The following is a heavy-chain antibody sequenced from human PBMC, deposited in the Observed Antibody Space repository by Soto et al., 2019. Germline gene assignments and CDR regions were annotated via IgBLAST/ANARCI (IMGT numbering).Heavy chain of an antibody. D-gene: IGHD4-17*01. Sequence: GSLRLSCAASGFTFSSYGMHWVRQAPGKGLEWVAVISYDGSNKYYADSVKGRFTISRDNSKNTLYLQMNSLRAEDTAVYYCAKDSDYGDYVVDYWGQGTLVTVSS. CDR2: ISYDGSNK. CDR1: GFTFSSYG. CDR3: AKDSDYGDYVVDY. V-gene: IGHV3-30*18. J-gene: IGHJ4*02.